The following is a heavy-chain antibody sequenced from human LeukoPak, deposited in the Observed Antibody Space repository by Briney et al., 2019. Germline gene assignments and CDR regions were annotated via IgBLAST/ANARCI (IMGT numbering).Heavy chain of an antibody. CDR1: GFTFDDYA. CDR3: AKSWAGVTMIVVAARSDYDAFDI. CDR2: ISGDGGST. J-gene: IGHJ3*02. Sequence: GGSLRLSCAASGFTFDDYAMHWVRQAPGKGLEWVSLISGDGGSTYYADSVKGRFTISRDNSKNSLYLQMNSLRTEDTALYYCAKSWAGVTMIVVAARSDYDAFDIWGQGTMVTVSS. V-gene: IGHV3-43*02. D-gene: IGHD3-22*01.